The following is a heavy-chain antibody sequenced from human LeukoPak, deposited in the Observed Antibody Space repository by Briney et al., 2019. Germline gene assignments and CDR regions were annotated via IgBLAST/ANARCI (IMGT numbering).Heavy chain of an antibody. Sequence: ASVKVSCKASGYTFTSYGISWVRQAPGQGLEWMGWISAYNGNTNYAQKLQGRVTMTTDTSTSTACMELRSLRSDDTAVYHCAREGIAAAGGAYYYYGMDVWGQGTTVTVSS. V-gene: IGHV1-18*01. J-gene: IGHJ6*02. CDR1: GYTFTSYG. CDR2: ISAYNGNT. CDR3: AREGIAAAGGAYYYYGMDV. D-gene: IGHD6-13*01.